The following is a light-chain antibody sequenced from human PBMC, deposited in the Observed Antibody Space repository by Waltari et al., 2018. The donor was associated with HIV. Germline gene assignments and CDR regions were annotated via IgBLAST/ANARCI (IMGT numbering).Light chain of an antibody. V-gene: IGLV1-40*01. Sequence: QSVLTQAPSVSGAPGQRVTIPCTGSSPNIGAGYDVNWYQQHPGTAPKLLIFGSRNRPSGVPDRFSASTSGTSASLAITGLQAEDEADYFCQSYDNSLTGSLFGGGTKLTVL. CDR3: QSYDNSLTGSL. J-gene: IGLJ2*01. CDR1: SPNIGAGYD. CDR2: GSR.